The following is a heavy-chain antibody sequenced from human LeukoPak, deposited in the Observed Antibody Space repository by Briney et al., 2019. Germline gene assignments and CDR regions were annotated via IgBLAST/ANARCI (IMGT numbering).Heavy chain of an antibody. J-gene: IGHJ4*02. Sequence: PSETLSLTCTVSGGSISSYYWSWIRQPPGKGLEWIGYIYYGGSTNYNPSLKSRVTVSVDTSKNQFSLKLSSVTAADTAVYYCARHIAVAGHFDYWGQGTLVTVSS. CDR1: GGSISSYY. V-gene: IGHV4-59*08. CDR2: IYYGGST. D-gene: IGHD6-19*01. CDR3: ARHIAVAGHFDY.